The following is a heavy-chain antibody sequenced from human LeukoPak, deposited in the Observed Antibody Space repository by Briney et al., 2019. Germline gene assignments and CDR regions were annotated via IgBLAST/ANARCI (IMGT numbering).Heavy chain of an antibody. CDR2: IYPGDSDT. CDR1: GYSFTSYW. Sequence: GESLKISCQGSGYSFTSYWIGWVRQLPGKGLEWMGIIYPGDSDTRYSPSFQGQVTISADKSISTAYLQWSSLKASDTAMYYCARAIVDTAMVMGFDPWGQGTLVTVSS. D-gene: IGHD5-18*01. J-gene: IGHJ5*02. V-gene: IGHV5-51*01. CDR3: ARAIVDTAMVMGFDP.